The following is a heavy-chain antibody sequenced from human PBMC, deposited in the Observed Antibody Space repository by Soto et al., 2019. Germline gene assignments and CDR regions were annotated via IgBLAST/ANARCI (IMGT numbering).Heavy chain of an antibody. D-gene: IGHD6-19*01. V-gene: IGHV5-51*01. CDR2: IYPDDSDT. Sequence: PGESLKISCKHSGFNFPTFWIAWARQMPGKGLEWMGTIYPDDSDTRYSPSFQGQVTISADKSIQTAYLQWGSLKASDTAMYYCARQWYSSGWAFDYWGQGTLVTVSS. CDR3: ARQWYSSGWAFDY. J-gene: IGHJ4*02. CDR1: GFNFPTFW.